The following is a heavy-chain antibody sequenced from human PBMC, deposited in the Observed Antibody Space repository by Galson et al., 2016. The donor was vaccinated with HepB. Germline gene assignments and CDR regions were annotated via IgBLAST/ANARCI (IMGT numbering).Heavy chain of an antibody. CDR3: ARGSRSIPNALDI. Sequence: SLRLSCAASGFTFSSYWMHWVRQTPGKGLVWVSRINGDGSSTNYADSVKGRFTISRENAKNTLFLQMNSLGAEDTAVYYCARGSRSIPNALDIWGKGTTVTVS. D-gene: IGHD2-21*01. J-gene: IGHJ6*03. CDR1: GFTFSSYW. V-gene: IGHV3-74*01. CDR2: INGDGSST.